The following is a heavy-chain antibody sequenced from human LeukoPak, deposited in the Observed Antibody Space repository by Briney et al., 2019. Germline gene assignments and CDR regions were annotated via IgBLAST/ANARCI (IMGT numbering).Heavy chain of an antibody. J-gene: IGHJ4*02. Sequence: GGFLRLSCAASGFSFSNYAMGWVRQAPGKGLEWVSAISGSDGMTFYTGSGKGRFTISRDSSKNTLSLQLNSLRADDTGVYYCAREDAVSGGYFDYWGQGTLVTVSS. CDR2: ISGSDGMT. V-gene: IGHV3-23*01. CDR3: AREDAVSGGYFDY. D-gene: IGHD3-16*01. CDR1: GFSFSNYA.